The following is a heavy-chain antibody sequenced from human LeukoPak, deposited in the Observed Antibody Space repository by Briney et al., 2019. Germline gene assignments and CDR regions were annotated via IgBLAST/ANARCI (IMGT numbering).Heavy chain of an antibody. Sequence: GGSLRLSCAASGLPFSNSAMNWVRQAPGKGLEWVSDISGSGGSTYYANSVKGRFTIPRDNSRNTLYLQMNSLRAEDTAVYYCAKGQVFQCDYWGQGTLVTVSS. D-gene: IGHD2/OR15-2a*01. CDR2: ISGSGGST. CDR1: GLPFSNSA. CDR3: AKGQVFQCDY. J-gene: IGHJ4*02. V-gene: IGHV3-23*01.